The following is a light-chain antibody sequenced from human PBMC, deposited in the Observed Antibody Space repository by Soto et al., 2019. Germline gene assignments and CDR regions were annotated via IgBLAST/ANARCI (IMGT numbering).Light chain of an antibody. CDR3: ISYTRSSTVV. CDR1: SSDVGGYDY. CDR2: EVS. J-gene: IGLJ2*01. V-gene: IGLV2-14*01. Sequence: QSVLTQPASVSGSPGQSITISCTGTSSDVGGYDYVSWYQKHPGKAPKLMISEVSNRPSGVSNRFSGSKSGNTASLTISGLQAEDEADYYCISYTRSSTVVFGGGTKLTVL.